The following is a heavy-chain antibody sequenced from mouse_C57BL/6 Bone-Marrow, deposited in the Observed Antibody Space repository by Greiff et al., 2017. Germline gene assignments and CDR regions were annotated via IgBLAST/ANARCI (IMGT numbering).Heavy chain of an antibody. CDR3: ARKGIYGSIYYFDY. J-gene: IGHJ2*01. CDR1: GYTFTSYG. Sequence: QVPLQQSGAELARPGASVKLSCKASGYTFTSYGISWVKQRTGQGLEWIGEIYPRSGNTYYNEKFKGKATLTADKSSSTAYMALRSLTSEDSAVYFCARKGIYGSIYYFDYWGQGTTLTVSS. CDR2: IYPRSGNT. D-gene: IGHD1-1*01. V-gene: IGHV1-81*01.